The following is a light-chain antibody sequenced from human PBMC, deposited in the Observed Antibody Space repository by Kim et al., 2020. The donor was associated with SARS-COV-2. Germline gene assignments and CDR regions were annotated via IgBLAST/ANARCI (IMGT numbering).Light chain of an antibody. Sequence: ASVGDRVTITCRASQDISDSLAWYQQKPGKAPKLLMSRASSLESGVPSKFSGGGSGTEFSLTISSLHPDDFATYYCQQYKSQSWTFGQGTKVDIK. V-gene: IGKV1-5*03. J-gene: IGKJ1*01. CDR1: QDISDS. CDR2: RAS. CDR3: QQYKSQSWT.